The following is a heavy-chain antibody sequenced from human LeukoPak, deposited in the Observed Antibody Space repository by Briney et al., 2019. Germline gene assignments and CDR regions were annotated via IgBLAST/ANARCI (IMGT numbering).Heavy chain of an antibody. CDR3: ARRTPEYTNRWYFDL. D-gene: IGHD6-6*01. V-gene: IGHV5-51*01. CDR2: IYPGDSDT. CDR1: GYSFTTYW. J-gene: IGHJ2*01. Sequence: GESLKISCKGSGYSFTTYWIGWVRQMPGKGLEWMGIIYPGDSDTRYSPSFQGQVTISADKSINTAFVQWSSLKASDTAIYYCARRTPEYTNRWYFDLWGRGTLVTVSS.